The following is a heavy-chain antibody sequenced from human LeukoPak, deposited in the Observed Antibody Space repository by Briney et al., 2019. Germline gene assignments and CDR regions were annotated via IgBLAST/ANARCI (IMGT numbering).Heavy chain of an antibody. D-gene: IGHD4-17*01. CDR1: GFTFSSYG. CDR3: AKSPSFTVTTIFDY. J-gene: IGHJ4*02. CDR2: ISYDGSNK. Sequence: GGSLRLSCAASGFTFSSYGMHWVRQAPGKGLEWVAVISYDGSNKYYADSVKGRFTISRDNSKNTLYLQMNSLRAEDTAVYYCAKSPSFTVTTIFDYWGQGTLVTVSS. V-gene: IGHV3-30*18.